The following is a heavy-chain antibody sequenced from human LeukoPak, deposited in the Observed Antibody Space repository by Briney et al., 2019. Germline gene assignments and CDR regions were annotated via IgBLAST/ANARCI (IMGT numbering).Heavy chain of an antibody. J-gene: IGHJ4*02. CDR1: GFTFSDHA. CDR2: ISYHARDQ. Sequence: GRSLRLSCTASGFTFSDHAMHWVRQAPGKGLEWVTVISYHARDQFYADSVKGRFTVSRDNSRNTLCLQMNSLRAEDSAVYYCAAQPCINGICYLDSWGQGTLVTVSS. CDR3: AAQPCINGICYLDS. D-gene: IGHD2-8*01. V-gene: IGHV3-30*04.